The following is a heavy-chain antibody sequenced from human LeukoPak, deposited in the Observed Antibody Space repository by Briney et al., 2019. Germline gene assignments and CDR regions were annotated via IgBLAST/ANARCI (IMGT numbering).Heavy chain of an antibody. CDR2: IIPIFGTA. CDR3: ARPTDVEMATVRSGGLDY. CDR1: GYTFTSYD. V-gene: IGHV1-69*13. D-gene: IGHD5-24*01. Sequence: SVKVSCKASGYTFTSYDINWVRQATGQGLEWMGGIIPIFGTANYAQKFQGRVTITADESTSTAYMELSSLRSEDTAVYYCARPTDVEMATVRSGGLDYWGQGTLVTVSS. J-gene: IGHJ4*02.